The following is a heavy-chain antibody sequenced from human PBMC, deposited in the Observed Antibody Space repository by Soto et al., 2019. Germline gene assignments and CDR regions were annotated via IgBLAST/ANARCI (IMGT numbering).Heavy chain of an antibody. V-gene: IGHV1-69*12. Sequence: QVQLVQSGAEVKKPGSSVKVSCKASGGTFSSYAISWVRQAPGQGLEWMGGIIPIFGTANYAQKFQGRVTSXAXXSTRTAAMELSSLRSEDTAVYYCAREGDSGYYFEYWGQGTLVTVSS. D-gene: IGHD2-21*02. CDR3: AREGDSGYYFEY. J-gene: IGHJ4*02. CDR2: IIPIFGTA. CDR1: GGTFSSYA.